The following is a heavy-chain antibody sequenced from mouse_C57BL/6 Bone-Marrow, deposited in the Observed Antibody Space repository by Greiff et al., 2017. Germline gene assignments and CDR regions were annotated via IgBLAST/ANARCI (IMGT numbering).Heavy chain of an antibody. D-gene: IGHD3-3*01. Sequence: EVKLVESGGGLVQPGESLKLSCESTEYDFPSHDMSWVRKTPEKRLELVAAINSDGGSTNYPDTVERRFIIARNNTKKTLYLQMSSLRSEDTALYYSERNRNWAVDYWGQGTSVTVSS. J-gene: IGHJ4*01. CDR1: EYDFPSHD. V-gene: IGHV5-2*01. CDR3: ERNRNWAVDY. CDR2: INSDGGST.